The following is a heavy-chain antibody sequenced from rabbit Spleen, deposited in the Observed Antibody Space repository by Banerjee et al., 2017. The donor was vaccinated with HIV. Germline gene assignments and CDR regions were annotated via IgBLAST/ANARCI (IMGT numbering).Heavy chain of an antibody. D-gene: IGHD4-1*01. CDR2: IDAGSGGDT. CDR3: ARETSSGWGVVSFYLNL. Sequence: QSLEESGGDLVKPGASLTLTCTASGFSFSSRYYMNWVRQAPGKGLEWIACIDAGSGGDTYYASWAKGRFTISKTSSTTVTLQMASLTAADTATYFCARETSSGWGVVSFYLNLWGPGTLVTVS. V-gene: IGHV1S40*01. J-gene: IGHJ4*01. CDR1: GFSFSSRYY.